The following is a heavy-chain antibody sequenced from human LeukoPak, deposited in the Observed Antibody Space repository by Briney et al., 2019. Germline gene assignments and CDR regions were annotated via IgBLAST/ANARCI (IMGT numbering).Heavy chain of an antibody. CDR3: ARLGEDAFDI. Sequence: GGSLRPSCAASGFTFSSYSMNWVRQAPGKGLEWVSSISSSSYIYYADSVKGRFTISRDNAKNSLYLQMNSLRAEDTAVYYCARLGEDAFDIWGQGTMVTVSS. CDR1: GFTFSSYS. J-gene: IGHJ3*02. CDR2: ISSSSYI. D-gene: IGHD3-3*01. V-gene: IGHV3-21*01.